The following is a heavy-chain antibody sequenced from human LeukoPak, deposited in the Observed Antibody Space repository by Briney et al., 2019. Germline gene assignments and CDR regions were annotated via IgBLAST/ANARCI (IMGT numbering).Heavy chain of an antibody. J-gene: IGHJ5*02. CDR2: ISSSSSTI. V-gene: IGHV3-48*01. CDR1: GFTFSTYD. D-gene: IGHD6-13*01. CDR3: ARPRGAAAGTFGFDP. Sequence: GGSLRLSCAASGFTFSTYDMSWVRQAPGKGLEWVSYISSSSSTIYYADSVKGRFTISRDNSKNTLYLQMNSLRAEDTAVYYCARPRGAAAGTFGFDPWGQGTLVTVSS.